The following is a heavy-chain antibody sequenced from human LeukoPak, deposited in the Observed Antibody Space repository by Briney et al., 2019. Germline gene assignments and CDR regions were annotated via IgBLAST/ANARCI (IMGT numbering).Heavy chain of an antibody. CDR2: ISGTGGRT. Sequence: PGGSLRLSCAASGFTFSSYAMNWVRQAPGKGLEWVSVISGTGGRTYYADSVKGRFTISRDNAKNSLYLQMNSLRAADTAVYYCARVSLYGSGSCLDNGGQGTLVTVSS. V-gene: IGHV3-23*01. CDR1: GFTFSSYA. J-gene: IGHJ4*02. CDR3: ARVSLYGSGSCLDN. D-gene: IGHD3-10*01.